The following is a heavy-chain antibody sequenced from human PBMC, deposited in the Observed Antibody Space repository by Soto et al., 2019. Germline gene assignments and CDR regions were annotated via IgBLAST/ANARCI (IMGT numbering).Heavy chain of an antibody. J-gene: IGHJ4*02. Sequence: GGSLRLSCVVSGFSFSDSYMTWVRQIPGKGLEWIASISSGAFTISYAAAVEGRLTISRDDGHNSLFLQMDGLRAEYTALYYCARDTTRLELWSQGTLVTVSA. CDR2: ISSGAFTI. CDR1: GFSFSDSY. CDR3: ARDTTRLEL. V-gene: IGHV3-11*04. D-gene: IGHD1-1*01.